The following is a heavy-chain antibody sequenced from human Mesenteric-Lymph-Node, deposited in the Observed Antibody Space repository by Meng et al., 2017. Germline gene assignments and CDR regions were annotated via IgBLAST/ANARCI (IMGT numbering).Heavy chain of an antibody. CDR2: INHSGST. J-gene: IGHJ4*02. Sequence: SETLSLTCAVYGGSFSGYYWSWIRQPPGKGLEWIGEINHSGSTNYNPSLKSRVTISVDTSKNQFSLKLNSVTAADTAVYYCARMIGSGPFDYWGQGTLVTVSS. CDR3: ARMIGSGPFDY. V-gene: IGHV4-34*01. CDR1: GGSFSGYY. D-gene: IGHD6-19*01.